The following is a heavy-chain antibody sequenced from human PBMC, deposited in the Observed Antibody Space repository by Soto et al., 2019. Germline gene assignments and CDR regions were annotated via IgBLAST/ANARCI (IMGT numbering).Heavy chain of an antibody. Sequence: GGSLRLSCAASGFTFSDYYMSWIRQAPGKGLEWVSYISSSGSTIYYADSVKGRFTISRDNAKNSLYLQMNSLRAEDTAVYYCASWHDLWDDFGGVIEIGGLGHYWGQGTLVTVSS. D-gene: IGHD3-16*02. V-gene: IGHV3-11*01. CDR3: ASWHDLWDDFGGVIEIGGLGHY. J-gene: IGHJ4*02. CDR1: GFTFSDYY. CDR2: ISSSGSTI.